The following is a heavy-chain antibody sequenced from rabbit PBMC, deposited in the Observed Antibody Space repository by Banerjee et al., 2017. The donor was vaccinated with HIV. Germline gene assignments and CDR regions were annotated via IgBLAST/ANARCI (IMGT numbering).Heavy chain of an antibody. Sequence: QSLEESGGDLVKPGASLTLTCTASGIDFSGYYYVCWVRQAPGKGLEWIGIIYASEGSADYASWVNGRFTISSDSAQNTVDLQMNSLTAADTASYFCARVHNSGCGFNLWGQGTLVTVS. V-gene: IGHV1S43*01. D-gene: IGHD4-1*01. CDR2: IYASEGSA. CDR1: GIDFSGYYY. CDR3: ARVHNSGCGFNL. J-gene: IGHJ4*01.